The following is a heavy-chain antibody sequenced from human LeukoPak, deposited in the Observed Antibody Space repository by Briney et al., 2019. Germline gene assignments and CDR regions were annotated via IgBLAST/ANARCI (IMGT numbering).Heavy chain of an antibody. CDR3: ASPSLMSGEPSYFDF. V-gene: IGHV4-39*07. CDR2: IYYTGNT. Sequence: PSQTLSLTCTVSGGSVSSSNFYWAWIRQPPGKGLEGVASIYYTGNTFYNPSLKSRGTLSLDTSKNQFSLKLTSVTAADTAVYYCASPSLMSGEPSYFDFWGQGTLVSVSA. J-gene: IGHJ4*02. CDR1: GGSVSSSNFY. D-gene: IGHD4-17*01.